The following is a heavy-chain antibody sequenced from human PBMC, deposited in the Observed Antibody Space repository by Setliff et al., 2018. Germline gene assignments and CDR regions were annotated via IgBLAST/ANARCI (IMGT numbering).Heavy chain of an antibody. V-gene: IGHV3-21*01. Sequence: LRLSCAASGFTFNTYNMNWVRQAPGKGLEWVSSISGSTTYIDYADSVKGRFTISRDNAKNSLSLQMNSLRAEDTSVYYCARDVFDFRTGQGGPWGQGTRVTVSS. CDR2: ISGSTTYI. CDR1: GFTFNTYN. J-gene: IGHJ5*02. CDR3: ARDVFDFRTGQGGP. D-gene: IGHD3-3*01.